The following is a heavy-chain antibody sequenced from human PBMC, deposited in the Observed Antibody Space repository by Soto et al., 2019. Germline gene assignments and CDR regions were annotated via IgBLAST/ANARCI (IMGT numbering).Heavy chain of an antibody. D-gene: IGHD1-1*01. CDR2: IGYDGNNK. Sequence: QVQLVASGGGWVQPGRSLRLSCEATGFSFTTYGMHWVRQAPGKGLEWVAVIGYDGNNKYYADSVEGRFTISRDNSKNTVYLQMKSLRGDDTAVYYCARGGVTGIGGIFGRPLDIWGQGTVVTVSS. CDR3: ARGGVTGIGGIFGRPLDI. J-gene: IGHJ3*02. V-gene: IGHV3-33*01. CDR1: GFSFTTYG.